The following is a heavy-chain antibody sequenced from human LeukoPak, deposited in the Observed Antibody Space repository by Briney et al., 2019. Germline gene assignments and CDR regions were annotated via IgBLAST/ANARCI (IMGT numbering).Heavy chain of an antibody. J-gene: IGHJ4*02. CDR3: ATGVIVGATPPHFDY. V-gene: IGHV1-24*01. CDR2: FDPEDGET. D-gene: IGHD1-26*01. Sequence: GASVKVSCKVSGYTLTELSMHWVRQAPGKGLEWMGGFDPEDGETIYAQKFQGRVTMTEDTSTDTAYMELSSLRSEDTAVYYCATGVIVGATPPHFDYWGQGTLVTVSS. CDR1: GYTLTELS.